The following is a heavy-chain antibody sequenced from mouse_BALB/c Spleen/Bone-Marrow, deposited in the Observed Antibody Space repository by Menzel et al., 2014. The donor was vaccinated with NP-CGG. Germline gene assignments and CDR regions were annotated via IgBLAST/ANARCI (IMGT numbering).Heavy chain of an antibody. D-gene: IGHD2-3*01. V-gene: IGHV4-1*02. CDR2: INPNSRTI. J-gene: IGHJ3*01. Sequence: EVMLVESGGGLVQPGGSLKLSCTASGFELTRYWMSWVRQAPGKGLEWIGEINPNSRTINYTPSLKERFIIPRDNAKNTLYLQVSKVRSEDSALYFCARCGYFCWLAYWGQGTLVTVSA. CDR1: GFELTRYW. CDR3: ARCGYFCWLAY.